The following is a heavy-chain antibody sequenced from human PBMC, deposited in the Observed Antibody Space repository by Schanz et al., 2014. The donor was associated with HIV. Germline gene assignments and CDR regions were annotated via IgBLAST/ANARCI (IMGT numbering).Heavy chain of an antibody. J-gene: IGHJ4*02. D-gene: IGHD2-15*01. CDR1: GYSFTTYG. V-gene: IGHV1-8*02. CDR2: MNPNSGNT. Sequence: QVQLVQSGPEVKKPGASVRVSCKASGYSFTTYGITWVRQATGQGLEWMGWMNPNSGNTGYAQKFQGRVTMTRNTSINTAYMELSSLRSEDTAVYYCARGRFCSGGSCYHDYWGQGTLVTVSS. CDR3: ARGRFCSGGSCYHDY.